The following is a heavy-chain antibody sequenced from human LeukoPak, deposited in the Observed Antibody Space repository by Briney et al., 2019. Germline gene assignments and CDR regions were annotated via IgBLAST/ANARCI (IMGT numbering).Heavy chain of an antibody. V-gene: IGHV1-18*01. D-gene: IGHD2-2*01. CDR3: ARVFSYCSSTSCYVKGGDTFDY. J-gene: IGHJ4*02. Sequence: GASVKVSCKASGYTFTSYGISWVRQAPGQGLEWMGWISAYNGNTNYAQKLQGRVTMTTDTSTSTAYMELRSLRSDDTAVYYCARVFSYCSSTSCYVKGGDTFDYWGQGTLVTVSS. CDR1: GYTFTSYG. CDR2: ISAYNGNT.